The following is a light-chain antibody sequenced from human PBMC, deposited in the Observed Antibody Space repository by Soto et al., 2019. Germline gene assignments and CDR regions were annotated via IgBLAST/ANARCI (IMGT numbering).Light chain of an antibody. CDR2: EVS. CDR1: SSDVGGFDF. CDR3: SSYISTTSLFV. J-gene: IGLJ1*01. Sequence: QSALTQPASVSGSPGQSTTISCTGTSSDVGGFDFVSWFQRHPGKAPKLLIYEVSRRPSGISNRFSGSKTVNTASLTISGLQAEDEAEYFCSSYISTTSLFVFGTGTKVTVL. V-gene: IGLV2-14*01.